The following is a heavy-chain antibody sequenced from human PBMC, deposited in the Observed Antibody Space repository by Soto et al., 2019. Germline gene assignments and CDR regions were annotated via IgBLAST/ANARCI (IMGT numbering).Heavy chain of an antibody. D-gene: IGHD3-9*01. CDR1: GGSISSYY. CDR2: IYTSGST. CDR3: ARASMYYDILTLYGMDV. Sequence: PSETLSLTCTVSGGSISSYYWSWIRQPAGKGLEWIGRIYTSGSTNYNPSLKSRVTMSVDTSKNQFSLKLSSVTAADTAVYYCARASMYYDILTLYGMDVWGQGTTATVSS. J-gene: IGHJ6*02. V-gene: IGHV4-4*07.